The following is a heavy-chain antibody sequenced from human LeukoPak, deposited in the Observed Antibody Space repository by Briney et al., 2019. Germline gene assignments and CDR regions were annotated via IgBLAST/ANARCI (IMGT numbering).Heavy chain of an antibody. CDR1: GGSLSGYY. V-gene: IGHV4-4*07. CDR3: ARIMSVAAGSGWFDP. J-gene: IGHJ5*02. Sequence: SGTLSLTCSVSGGSLSGYYWTWIRQPAGKGLEWICRIHTSGSTTYRPYLKSRVSMSIDTSKSQFTLRLRSVTTADMAVYYCARIMSVAAGSGWFDPWGQGILVTVSS. D-gene: IGHD6-19*01. CDR2: IHTSGST.